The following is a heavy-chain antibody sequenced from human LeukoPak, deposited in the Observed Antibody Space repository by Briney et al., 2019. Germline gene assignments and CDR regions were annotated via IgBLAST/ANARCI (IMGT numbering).Heavy chain of an antibody. V-gene: IGHV3-53*01. D-gene: IGHD6-13*01. Sequence: LGGSLRLSCAASGFTVSSNYVSWVRQVPGKGLELVSVIFTGGTTYYADSVRDRFTISRDNSKNTLFLQMNSLRAEDTAMYYCARGYSSSWYDWGQGTLVTVSS. J-gene: IGHJ4*02. CDR3: ARGYSSSWYD. CDR1: GFTVSSNY. CDR2: IFTGGTT.